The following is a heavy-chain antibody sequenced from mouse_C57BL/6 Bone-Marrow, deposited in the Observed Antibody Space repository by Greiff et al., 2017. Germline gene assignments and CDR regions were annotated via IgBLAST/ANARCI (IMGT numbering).Heavy chain of an antibody. CDR2: IDPSDSYT. CDR1: GYTFTSYW. CDR3: GDYGGY. Sequence: QVQLQQPGAELVRPGTSVKLSCKASGYTFTSYWMHWVKQRPGQGLEWIGVIDPSDSYTNYNQKFKGKATLTVDTSSSTAYMQLSSRTSEDSAVYYWGDYGGYWGQGTLVTVSA. J-gene: IGHJ3*02. D-gene: IGHD1-1*02. V-gene: IGHV1-59*01.